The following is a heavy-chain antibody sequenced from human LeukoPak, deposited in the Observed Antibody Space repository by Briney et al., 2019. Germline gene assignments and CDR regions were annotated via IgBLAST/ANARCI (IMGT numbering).Heavy chain of an antibody. CDR2: ISGSGGST. CDR3: AKDRRDGYPPSHVFDY. CDR1: GFTFSSYA. Sequence: PGGSLRLSCAASGFTFSSYAMSWVRQAPGKGLEWVSAISGSGGSTYYADSVKGRFTISRDNSKNTLYLQMNSLRAEDTAVYYCAKDRRDGYPPSHVFDYWGQGTLVTVSS. D-gene: IGHD5-24*01. J-gene: IGHJ4*02. V-gene: IGHV3-23*01.